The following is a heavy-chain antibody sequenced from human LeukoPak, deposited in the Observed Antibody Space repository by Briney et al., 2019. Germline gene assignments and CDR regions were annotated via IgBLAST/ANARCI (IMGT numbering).Heavy chain of an antibody. J-gene: IGHJ5*02. CDR2: ISNSGSTI. Sequence: NPGGSLRLSCAASGFTFSDYYMSWIRQAPGKGLEWVSDISNSGSTIYYADSVKGRFTISRDNAKNSLYLQMNSLRAEDTAVYYCATDSRKYTSSSLRGRISWGQGTLVTVSS. D-gene: IGHD6-6*01. CDR3: ATDSRKYTSSSLRGRIS. CDR1: GFTFSDYY. V-gene: IGHV3-11*04.